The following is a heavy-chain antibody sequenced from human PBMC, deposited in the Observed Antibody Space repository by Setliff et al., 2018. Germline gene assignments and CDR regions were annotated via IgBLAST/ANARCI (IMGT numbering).Heavy chain of an antibody. J-gene: IGHJ4*02. CDR2: INHSGST. V-gene: IGHV4-34*01. Sequence: LSRTCAVYGGSFSGYYWSWIRQPPGKGLEWIGEINHSGSTNYNPSLKSRVTISVDTSKNQFSLKLSSVTAADTAVYYCARGRSNFWGYYFDYWGQGTLVTVPQ. CDR3: ARGRSNFWGYYFDY. CDR1: GGSFSGYY. D-gene: IGHD3-3*01.